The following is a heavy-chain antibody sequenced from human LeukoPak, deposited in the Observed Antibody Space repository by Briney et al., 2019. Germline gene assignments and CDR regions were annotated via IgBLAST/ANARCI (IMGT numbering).Heavy chain of an antibody. CDR3: ATDFVVVPAAMGSSGFDP. D-gene: IGHD2-2*01. J-gene: IGHJ5*02. CDR1: GYTLTELS. CDR2: FDPEDGET. V-gene: IGHV1-24*01. Sequence: GASVKVSCKVSGYTLTELSMHWVRRAPGKGLEWMGGFDPEDGETIYAQKFQGRVTMTEDTSTDTAYMDLSSLRSEDTAVYYCATDFVVVPAAMGSSGFDPWGQGTLVTVSS.